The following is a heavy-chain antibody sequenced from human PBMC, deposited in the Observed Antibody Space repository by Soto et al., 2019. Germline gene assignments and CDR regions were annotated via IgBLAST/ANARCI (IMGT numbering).Heavy chain of an antibody. D-gene: IGHD6-13*01. J-gene: IGHJ6*02. Sequence: PGGSLRLSCAASGFTFSSYGMHWVRQAPGKGLEWVAVISYDGSNKYYADSVKGRFTISRDNSKNTLYLQMNSLRAEDTAVYYCAKDHSSSYYYSYGMDVWGQGTTVTVSS. CDR2: ISYDGSNK. CDR1: GFTFSSYG. V-gene: IGHV3-30*18. CDR3: AKDHSSSYYYSYGMDV.